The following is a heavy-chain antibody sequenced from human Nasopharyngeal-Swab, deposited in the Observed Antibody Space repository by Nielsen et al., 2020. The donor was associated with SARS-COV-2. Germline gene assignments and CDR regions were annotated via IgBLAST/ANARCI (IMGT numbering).Heavy chain of an antibody. V-gene: IGHV4-34*12. CDR2: LLSSGSS. CDR1: GGSFNGFY. Sequence: SETLSLTCSVSGGSFNGFYWNWIRQAPGEGLEWIGSLLSSGSSYSNPSLKSRVSISVDTSKNQFSLKLTSVTAADTAVYYCVRRSDLFDSRGYSLGQGTLVTVSS. J-gene: IGHJ5*02. D-gene: IGHD3-22*01. CDR3: VRRSDLFDSRGYS.